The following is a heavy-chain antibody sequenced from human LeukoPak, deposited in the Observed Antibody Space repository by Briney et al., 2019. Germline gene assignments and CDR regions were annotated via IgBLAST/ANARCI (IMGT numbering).Heavy chain of an antibody. D-gene: IGHD2-2*01. CDR1: GGSFSGYY. Sequence: SETLSLTCAVYGGSFSGYYWSSIRQPPGKGLEWIGEINHSGNTNYNPSFKSRVTISVDTSKNQFSLKLSSVTAADTAVYYCARFQRRKQKYYFDYWGQGTLVTVSS. CDR2: INHSGNT. CDR3: ARFQRRKQKYYFDY. V-gene: IGHV4-34*01. J-gene: IGHJ4*02.